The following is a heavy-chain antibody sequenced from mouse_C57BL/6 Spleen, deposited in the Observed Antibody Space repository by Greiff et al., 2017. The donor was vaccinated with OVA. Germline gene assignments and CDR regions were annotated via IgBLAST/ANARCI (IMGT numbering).Heavy chain of an antibody. CDR3: VIGGFGNYVLYYFDY. V-gene: IGHV1-81*01. D-gene: IGHD2-1*01. J-gene: IGHJ2*01. CDR2: IYPRSGNT. Sequence: QVQLQQSGAELARPGASVKLSCKASGYTFTSYGISWVKQRTGQGLEWIGEIYPRSGNTYYNEKFKGKATLTADKSSSTAYMELRSLTSEDSAVYFCVIGGFGNYVLYYFDYWGQGTTLTVSS. CDR1: GYTFTSYG.